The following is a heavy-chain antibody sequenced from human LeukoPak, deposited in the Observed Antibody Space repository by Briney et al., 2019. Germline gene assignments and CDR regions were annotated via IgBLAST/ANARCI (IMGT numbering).Heavy chain of an antibody. CDR1: GGSFSGYY. D-gene: IGHD1-1*01. CDR2: INHSGST. J-gene: IGHJ3*02. V-gene: IGHV4-34*01. Sequence: PSETLSLTCAVYGGSFSGYYWSWIRQPPGKGLEWIGEINHSGSTNYNPSLKSRVTISVDTSKNQFSLKLSSVTAADTAVYYCARRVPLGAFDIWGQGTMVTVSS. CDR3: ARRVPLGAFDI.